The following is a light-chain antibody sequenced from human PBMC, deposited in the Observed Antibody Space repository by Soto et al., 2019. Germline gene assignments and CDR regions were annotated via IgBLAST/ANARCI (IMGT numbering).Light chain of an antibody. CDR3: QKSYSSSPWT. CDR2: RAS. V-gene: IGKV1-39*01. J-gene: IGKJ1*01. Sequence: DIQMTQSPSSLSASVGDRVTISCRASQSIITYLNWYQQKPGTSPRLLIYRASSVKGGVPPRFSGSGSGRDFTLTISSLRPEDVATYFCQKSYSSSPWTFGQGTKVEVK. CDR1: QSIITY.